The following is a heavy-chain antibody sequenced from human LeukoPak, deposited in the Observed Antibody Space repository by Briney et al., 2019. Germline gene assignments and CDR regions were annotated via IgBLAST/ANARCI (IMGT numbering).Heavy chain of an antibody. CDR3: ARQINYYGSGSTPNWFDP. Sequence: SETLSLTCTVSDGSISSYYWSWIRQPPGKGLEWIGYIYYSGSTNYNPSLKSRVTVSVDTSKNQFSLKLSSVTAADTAVYYCARQINYYGSGSTPNWFDPWGQGTLVTVSS. J-gene: IGHJ5*02. V-gene: IGHV4-59*08. CDR1: DGSISSYY. CDR2: IYYSGST. D-gene: IGHD3-10*01.